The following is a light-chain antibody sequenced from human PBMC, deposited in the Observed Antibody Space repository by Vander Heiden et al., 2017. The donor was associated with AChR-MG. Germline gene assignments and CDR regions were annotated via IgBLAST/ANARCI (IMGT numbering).Light chain of an antibody. V-gene: IGLV3-1*01. CDR1: NLGDKY. J-gene: IGLJ2*01. CDR3: KAWDSSTVV. CDR2: QDS. Sequence: SYELTQPPSVSVSPGPTASITCSGANLGDKYACWYQQKPRQSTVLVIYQDSKRPSGNPERFSGSNSGNTATLTISGTQAMDEADYYCKAWDSSTVVFGGGTKLTVL.